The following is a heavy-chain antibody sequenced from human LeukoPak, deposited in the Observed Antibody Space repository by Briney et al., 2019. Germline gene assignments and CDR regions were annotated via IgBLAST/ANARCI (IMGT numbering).Heavy chain of an antibody. V-gene: IGHV3-11*06. CDR1: GFVFSDFY. CDR3: ARGYGPFDY. Sequence: GGSLRLSCAGSGFVFSDFYINWIRHSPGKGLEWLAYISPDGSYTTYGDSVKGRFVISRDNAKNSVSLQMDSLRAEDTTVYHCARGYGPFDYWGQGTLVTVSS. J-gene: IGHJ4*02. D-gene: IGHD2-15*01. CDR2: ISPDGS.